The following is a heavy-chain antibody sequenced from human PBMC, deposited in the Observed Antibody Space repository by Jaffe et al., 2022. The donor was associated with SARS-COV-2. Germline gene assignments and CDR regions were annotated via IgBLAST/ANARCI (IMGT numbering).Heavy chain of an antibody. CDR1: GFRFGGYA. CDR2: ISGSGNNT. J-gene: IGHJ4*02. Sequence: EVHLVDSGGALVQPGRSLRLSCAASGFRFGGYAMNWVRQAPGKGLEWVSSISGSGNNTYYAVSVKGRFTISRDNSKNTMYLQMSSLRAEDTAKYYCARSQGDAWLVDYWGQGTLVTVSS. CDR3: ARSQGDAWLVDY. D-gene: IGHD1-26*01. V-gene: IGHV3-23*04.